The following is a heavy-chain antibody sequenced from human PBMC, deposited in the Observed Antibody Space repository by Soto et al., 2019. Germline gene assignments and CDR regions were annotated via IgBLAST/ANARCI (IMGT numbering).Heavy chain of an antibody. CDR3: ARQPIVPTRVWWFDP. CDR1: GYTFTSYG. D-gene: IGHD2-21*01. CDR2: ISAYNGNT. Sequence: ASVKVSCKASGYTFTSYGISWVRQAPGQGLEWMGWISAYNGNTNYAQKIQGRVTMTTDTSTSTAYMELRSLRSDDTAVYYCARQPIVPTRVWWFDPWGQGTLVTVSS. V-gene: IGHV1-18*01. J-gene: IGHJ5*02.